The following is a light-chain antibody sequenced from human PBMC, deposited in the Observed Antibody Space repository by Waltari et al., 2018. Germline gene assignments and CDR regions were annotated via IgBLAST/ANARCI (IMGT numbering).Light chain of an antibody. CDR3: NSYATTNSYV. CDR1: SSDVGAYNY. CDR2: DVS. V-gene: IGLV2-14*01. Sequence: QSALTQPASVSGSPGQSITISCTGTSSDVGAYNYVPWYLQHPGKAPKLMIYDVSIRPSGVSKRVAGSKSGNTASLTISGLQAEDEADYYCNSYATTNSYVFGTGTKVTVL. J-gene: IGLJ1*01.